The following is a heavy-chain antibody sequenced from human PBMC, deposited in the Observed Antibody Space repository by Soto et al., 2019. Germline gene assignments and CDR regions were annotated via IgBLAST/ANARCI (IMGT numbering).Heavy chain of an antibody. CDR2: ISGSCGST. D-gene: IGHD6-13*01. CDR3: AKFIAAAFGEGDY. V-gene: IGHV3-23*01. J-gene: IGHJ4*02. Sequence: EVQLLESGGGLVQPGGSLRLSCAASGFTFSSYAMSWVRQAPGKGLEWVSAISGSCGSTYYAASVKGRFTISRDNSKAPLYLQMNSLRAEDTAVYYCAKFIAAAFGEGDYWSQGTLVTVAS. CDR1: GFTFSSYA.